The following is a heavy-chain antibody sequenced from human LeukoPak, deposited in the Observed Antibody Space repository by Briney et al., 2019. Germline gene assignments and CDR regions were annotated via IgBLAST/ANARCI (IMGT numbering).Heavy chain of an antibody. J-gene: IGHJ6*02. CDR2: IYSGGST. V-gene: IGHV3-53*01. D-gene: IGHD6-13*01. CDR3: AKALWVLGSQAGTSLYYYYYGMDV. Sequence: GGSLRLSCAASGFTVSSNYMSWVRQAPGKGLEWVSVIYSGGSTYYADSVKGRFTISRDNSKNTLYLQMNSLRAEDTAVYYCAKALWVLGSQAGTSLYYYYYGMDVWGQGTTVTVSS. CDR1: GFTVSSNY.